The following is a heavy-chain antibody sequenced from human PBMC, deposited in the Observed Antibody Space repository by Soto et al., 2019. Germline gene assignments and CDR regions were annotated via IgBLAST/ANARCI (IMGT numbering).Heavy chain of an antibody. CDR3: ARVYPGSGWPYHYYGMDV. J-gene: IGHJ6*02. CDR2: IKQDGSEK. D-gene: IGHD6-19*01. V-gene: IGHV3-7*01. Sequence: EVQLVESGGGLVQPGGSLRLSCVASGFTFSTYWMSCVRQAPGKGLEWVANIKQDGSEKYYVDSVKDRFTISRDNAKNSLYLQMNCLRAEDSAVYYCARVYPGSGWPYHYYGMDVWGQGTTVTVSS. CDR1: GFTFSTYW.